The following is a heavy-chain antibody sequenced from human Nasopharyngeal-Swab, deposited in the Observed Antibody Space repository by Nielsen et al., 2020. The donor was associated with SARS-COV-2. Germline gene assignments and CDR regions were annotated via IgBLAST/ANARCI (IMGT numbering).Heavy chain of an antibody. J-gene: IGHJ6*03. CDR1: GGAISSYY. D-gene: IGHD2-2*01. CDR3: ARSVPAAMNYYYYYMDV. CDR2: IYYSGST. V-gene: IGHV4-59*08. Sequence: SATLPRTCTGSGGAISSYYWSWIRQPPGKGMEWIGYIYYSGSTNYNPPLKSRVTISVDTSKNQFSLKLSSVTAADTAVYYCARSVPAAMNYYYYYMDVWGKGTTVTVSS.